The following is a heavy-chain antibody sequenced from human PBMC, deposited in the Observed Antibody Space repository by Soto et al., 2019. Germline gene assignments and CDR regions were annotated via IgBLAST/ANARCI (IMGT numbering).Heavy chain of an antibody. Sequence: GESLKSSCKGSGYNFAVYCIAWVLQMPGKSLELMGIIYPSDSDTRYRPSFQGQVTISADKSISSAYLQWSSLRASDTAMYYCARGGVSTRTFDYWGQGTPVTVSS. CDR3: ARGGVSTRTFDY. CDR1: GYNFAVYC. J-gene: IGHJ4*02. V-gene: IGHV5-51*01. CDR2: IYPSDSDT. D-gene: IGHD3-3*01.